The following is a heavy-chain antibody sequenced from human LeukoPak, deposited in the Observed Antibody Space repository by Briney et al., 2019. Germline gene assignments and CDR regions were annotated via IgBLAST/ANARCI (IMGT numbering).Heavy chain of an antibody. V-gene: IGHV3-15*01. J-gene: IGHJ3*02. CDR2: IKSKTDGGTT. D-gene: IGHD6-19*01. Sequence: GGSLRLSCAASGFTFSNAWMSWVRQAPGKGLEWVGRIKSKTDGGTTDYAAPVKGRFTISRDDSKNTLYLQMNSLRAEDTAVYYCAKGRSVAVAGTNAFDIWGQGTMVTVSS. CDR1: GFTFSNAW. CDR3: AKGRSVAVAGTNAFDI.